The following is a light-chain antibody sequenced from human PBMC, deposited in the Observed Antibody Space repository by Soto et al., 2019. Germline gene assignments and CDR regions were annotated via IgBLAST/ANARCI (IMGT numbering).Light chain of an antibody. Sequence: DIQMTQSPSTLSASVGDRVTVTCRSSQSVTTWLAWYLQKPGKAPKVLIFDASILASGVPSRFSGSGYGTEFTLTISSLQPDDFATYYCQQYNGYSTWTFGQGTKVDIK. CDR2: DAS. CDR3: QQYNGYSTWT. CDR1: QSVTTW. J-gene: IGKJ1*01. V-gene: IGKV1-5*01.